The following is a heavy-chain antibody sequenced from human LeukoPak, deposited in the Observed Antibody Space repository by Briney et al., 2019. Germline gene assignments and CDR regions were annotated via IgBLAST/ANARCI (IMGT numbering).Heavy chain of an antibody. J-gene: IGHJ4*02. CDR2: IYPRDGST. Sequence: ASVKVACKASGYTFTSNYIHWVRQAPGQGLEWMGMIYPRDGSTSYAQKFQGRVTVTRDTSTSTVHMELSGLRSEDTAVYYCARDQEGFDYWGQGTLVTVSS. CDR3: ARDQEGFDY. V-gene: IGHV1-46*01. CDR1: GYTFTSNY.